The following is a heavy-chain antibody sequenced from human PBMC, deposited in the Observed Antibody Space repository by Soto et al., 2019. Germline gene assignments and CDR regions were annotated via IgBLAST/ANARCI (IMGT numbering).Heavy chain of an antibody. CDR1: GFTVSSNY. D-gene: IGHD3-22*01. J-gene: IGHJ4*02. Sequence: PGGSLRLSCAASGFTVSSNYMSWVRQAPGKGLEWVSVIYSGGSTYYADSVKGRFTISRDNSKNTLYLQMNSLRAEDTAVYYCAKDQVSPRYYDSSGLSYYFDYWGQGTLVTVSS. V-gene: IGHV3-66*01. CDR3: AKDQVSPRYYDSSGLSYYFDY. CDR2: IYSGGST.